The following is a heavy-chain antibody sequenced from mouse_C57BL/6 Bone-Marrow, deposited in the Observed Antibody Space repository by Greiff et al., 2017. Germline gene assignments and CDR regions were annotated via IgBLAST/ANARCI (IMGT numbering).Heavy chain of an antibody. J-gene: IGHJ1*03. D-gene: IGHD1-1*02. CDR3: ARGGGCYVGEYFDV. V-gene: IGHV1-69*01. CDR1: GYTFTSYW. CDR2: IDPSDSYT. Sequence: VKLQQPGAELVMPGASVKLSCKASGYTFTSYWMHWVKQRPGHGLEWIGEIDPSDSYTNYNQKFTGKYTLTVDKSSCTAYMQLVSLTSEVSAVXYWARGGGCYVGEYFDVWGTGTTGSVSS.